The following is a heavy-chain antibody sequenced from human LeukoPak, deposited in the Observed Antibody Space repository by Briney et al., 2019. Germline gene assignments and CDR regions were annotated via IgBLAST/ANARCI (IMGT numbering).Heavy chain of an antibody. J-gene: IGHJ4*02. CDR2: ISSSSSYI. CDR3: ATVVEYSSGWSSFDY. Sequence: GGSLRLSCAASGFTFSSYEMNWVRQAPGKGLEWVSSISSSSSYIYYADSVKGRFTISRDNSKNTLYLQMNSLRAEDTAVYYCATVVEYSSGWSSFDYWGQGTLVTVSS. D-gene: IGHD6-19*01. CDR1: GFTFSSYE. V-gene: IGHV3-21*01.